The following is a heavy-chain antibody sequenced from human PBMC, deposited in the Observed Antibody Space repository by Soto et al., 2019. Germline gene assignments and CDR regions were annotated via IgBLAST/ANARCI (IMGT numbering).Heavy chain of an antibody. Sequence: GASVKVSCKASGYTFTSYGISWVRQAPGQGLEWMGWISAYNGNTKYAQKLQGRVTMTTDTSTSTAYMELRSLRSEDTAVYYCARDLRYFDWLPHPGWGQGTLVTVSS. V-gene: IGHV1-18*01. CDR1: GYTFTSYG. J-gene: IGHJ4*02. CDR2: ISAYNGNT. CDR3: ARDLRYFDWLPHPG. D-gene: IGHD3-9*01.